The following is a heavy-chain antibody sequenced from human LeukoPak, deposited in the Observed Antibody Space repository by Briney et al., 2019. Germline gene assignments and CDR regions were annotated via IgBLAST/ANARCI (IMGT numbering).Heavy chain of an antibody. V-gene: IGHV1-18*01. Sequence: ASVEVSCTASGYTFTSYGISWVRQAPGQGLEWMGWISAYNGNTNYAQRLQGRVTMTTDTSTSTAYMELRSLRSDDTAVYYCARGRKTVVAATPYYFDYWGQGTLVTVSS. CDR1: GYTFTSYG. CDR3: ARGRKTVVAATPYYFDY. CDR2: ISAYNGNT. D-gene: IGHD2-15*01. J-gene: IGHJ4*02.